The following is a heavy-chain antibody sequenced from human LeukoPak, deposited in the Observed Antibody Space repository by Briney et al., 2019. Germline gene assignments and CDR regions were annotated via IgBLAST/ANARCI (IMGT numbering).Heavy chain of an antibody. D-gene: IGHD3-3*01. V-gene: IGHV4-59*01. J-gene: IGHJ3*02. CDR1: GGPISSYY. Sequence: PSETLSLTCTVSGGPISSYYWSWIRQPPGKGLEWIGYIYYSGSTNYNPSLKSRVTISVDTSKNQFSLKLSSVTAADTAVYYCARGYYDFWSGYHPGAFDIWGQGTMVTVSS. CDR2: IYYSGST. CDR3: ARGYYDFWSGYHPGAFDI.